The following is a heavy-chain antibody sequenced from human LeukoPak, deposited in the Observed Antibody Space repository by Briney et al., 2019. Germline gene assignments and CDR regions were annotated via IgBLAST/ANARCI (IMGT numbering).Heavy chain of an antibody. V-gene: IGHV3-74*01. Sequence: PGGSLRLSCAASGFTFNTYWMPWVRQAPGKGLVWVSRINSDGRSTSYADSVKGRFTISRDNAKKTLYLQMNSLRVEETAVYYCAGDQGGATRIDYWGQGTLVTVSS. CDR1: GFTFNTYW. D-gene: IGHD1-26*01. J-gene: IGHJ4*02. CDR2: INSDGRST. CDR3: AGDQGGATRIDY.